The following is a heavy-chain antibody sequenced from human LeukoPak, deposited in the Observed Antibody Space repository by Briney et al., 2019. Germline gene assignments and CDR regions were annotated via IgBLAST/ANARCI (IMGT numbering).Heavy chain of an antibody. CDR2: ISSYNGNT. CDR3: ARDHSSSWYMGPFDS. CDR1: GYTFTTYG. Sequence: ASVKVSCKASGYTFTTYGISWVRQAPGQGLEWMGWISSYNGNTKYAQKFQGRVTMTKDTSTSTAYMELRSLRSDDTAVYYCARDHSSSWYMGPFDSWGQGTLVTVSS. V-gene: IGHV1-18*01. J-gene: IGHJ4*02. D-gene: IGHD6-13*01.